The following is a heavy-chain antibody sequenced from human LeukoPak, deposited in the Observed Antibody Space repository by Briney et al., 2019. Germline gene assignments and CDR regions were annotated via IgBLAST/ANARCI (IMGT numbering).Heavy chain of an antibody. Sequence: PGGSLRLSCAASGFTFSSYGMHWVRQAPGKGLEWVAFIRYDGSNKYYADSVKGRFTISRDNSKNTLYLQMNSLRAEDTAVYYCAKLRTIVGATFNDYWGQGTLVTVSS. J-gene: IGHJ4*02. CDR1: GFTFSSYG. D-gene: IGHD1-26*01. CDR2: IRYDGSNK. CDR3: AKLRTIVGATFNDY. V-gene: IGHV3-30*02.